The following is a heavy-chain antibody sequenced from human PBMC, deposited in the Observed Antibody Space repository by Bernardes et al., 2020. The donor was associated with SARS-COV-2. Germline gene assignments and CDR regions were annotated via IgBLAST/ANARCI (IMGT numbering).Heavy chain of an antibody. CDR2: IKSKTSGGTT. V-gene: IGHV3-15*01. J-gene: IGHJ4*02. Sequence: GGSLRLSCAASGFTFSRVWMTWVRQAPGKGLEWVGRIKSKTSGGTTEYAAPVKGRFTISRDDSKNTVFLQMNSLKTEDTAVYYCATVVMLPAGYDYWGQGSMVTVSS. CDR3: ATVVMLPAGYDY. CDR1: GFTFSRVW. D-gene: IGHD2-21*01.